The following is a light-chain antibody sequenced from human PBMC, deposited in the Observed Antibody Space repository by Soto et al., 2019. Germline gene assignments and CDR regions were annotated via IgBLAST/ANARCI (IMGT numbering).Light chain of an antibody. CDR2: EVR. CDR1: SSDVGGYNY. CDR3: SSYTSSSTLYV. Sequence: LTHPSSVAVSPGQSITISCTRTSSDVGGYNYFSCYQQHPGKAPKFMIYEVRNRPSGVSNRFSGSKSGNTASLTIYALQAEDEGDYYCSSYTSSSTLYVFGTGTRSPS. V-gene: IGLV2-14*01. J-gene: IGLJ1*01.